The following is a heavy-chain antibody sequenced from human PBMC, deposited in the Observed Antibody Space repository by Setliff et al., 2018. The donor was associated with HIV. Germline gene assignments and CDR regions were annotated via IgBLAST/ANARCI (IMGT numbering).Heavy chain of an antibody. V-gene: IGHV3-7*01. CDR3: AREALSRDGYSYFDY. J-gene: IGHJ4*02. CDR1: GFTFSSRW. Sequence: GESLKISCAASGFTFSSRWMTWVRQAPGKGLEWVANIKQDGSENYFVDPVKGRFTISRDNTRSSLFLHMDSLTAEDTAVYYCAREALSRDGYSYFDYWGQGTLVTVSS. CDR2: IKQDGSEN. D-gene: IGHD5-12*01.